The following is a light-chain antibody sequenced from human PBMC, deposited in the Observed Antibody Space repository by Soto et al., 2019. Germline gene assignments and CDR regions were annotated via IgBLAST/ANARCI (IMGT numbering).Light chain of an antibody. CDR3: TSYTASSTYV. CDR2: DVS. V-gene: IGLV2-14*03. J-gene: IGLJ1*01. Sequence: QSALTQPASVSGSPGQSITISCTGTSSDVGVYNYVSWYQHHPGKAPKLMIFDVSNRPSGVSNRFSGSKSGNTASLTISGLQADDEADYYCTSYTASSTYVFGTGTKVTVL. CDR1: SSDVGVYNY.